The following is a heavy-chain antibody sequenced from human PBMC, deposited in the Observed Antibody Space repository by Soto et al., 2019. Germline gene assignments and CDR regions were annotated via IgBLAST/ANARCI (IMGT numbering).Heavy chain of an antibody. Sequence: EVQLVESGGGWVQPGGSLRLSCAASGFTFSSYEMNWVRQAPGKGLEWVSYISSSGSTIYYADSVKGRFTISRDNAKNSLYLQMNSLRAEDTAVYYCARYSSGWYYFDYWGQGTLVTVSS. D-gene: IGHD6-19*01. J-gene: IGHJ4*02. CDR3: ARYSSGWYYFDY. V-gene: IGHV3-48*03. CDR1: GFTFSSYE. CDR2: ISSSGSTI.